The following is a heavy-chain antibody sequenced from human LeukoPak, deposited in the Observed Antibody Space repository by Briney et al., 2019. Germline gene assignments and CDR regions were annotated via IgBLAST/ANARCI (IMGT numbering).Heavy chain of an antibody. CDR2: INPNSGGT. D-gene: IGHD3/OR15-3a*01. V-gene: IGHV1-2*02. J-gene: IGHJ4*02. Sequence: VASVKVSCKASGYTFTGYYMHWVRQAPGQGLEWMGWINPNSGGTNYAQKFQGRVTMTRDTSISTAYMELSRLRSDDTAVYYCARDAGGWDWSTTNEFDFWGQGTLVTVSS. CDR1: GYTFTGYY. CDR3: ARDAGGWDWSTTNEFDF.